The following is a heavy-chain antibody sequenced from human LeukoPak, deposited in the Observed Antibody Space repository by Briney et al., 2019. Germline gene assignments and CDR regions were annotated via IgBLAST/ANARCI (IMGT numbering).Heavy chain of an antibody. CDR1: GFTFSIYS. D-gene: IGHD6-13*01. CDR2: ISSTGSTI. V-gene: IGHV3-48*02. Sequence: GGSLRLSCAASGFTFSIYSMNWVRQAPGKGLEWVSYISSTGSTIFYADSVKGRFTISRDNAKNSLYLQMNSLKDEDTAVYYCAHSSSFSYWGQGTLVTVSS. J-gene: IGHJ4*02. CDR3: AHSSSFSY.